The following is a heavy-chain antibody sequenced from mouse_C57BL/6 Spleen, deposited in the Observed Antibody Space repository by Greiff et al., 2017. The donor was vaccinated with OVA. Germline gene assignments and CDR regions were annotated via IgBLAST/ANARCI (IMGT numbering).Heavy chain of an antibody. Sequence: VKLQESGAELVRPGASVTLSCKASGYTFTDYEMHWVKQTPVHGLEWIGAIDPETGGTAYNQKFKGKAILTADKSSSTAYMELRSLTSEDSAVYYCTRGDDYDEGYCAMDYWGQGTSVTVSS. J-gene: IGHJ4*01. CDR1: GYTFTDYE. V-gene: IGHV1-15*01. CDR2: IDPETGGT. D-gene: IGHD2-4*01. CDR3: TRGDDYDEGYCAMDY.